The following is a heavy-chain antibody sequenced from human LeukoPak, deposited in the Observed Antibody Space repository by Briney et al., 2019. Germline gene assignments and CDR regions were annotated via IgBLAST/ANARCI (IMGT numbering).Heavy chain of an antibody. CDR2: VVSSGDST. J-gene: IGHJ4*02. V-gene: IGHV3-23*01. D-gene: IGHD2-2*02. Sequence: GESLRLSCAASGFSSVNYVMSWVREAPGKGLEWVSGVVSSGDSTYYADSVKGRFTISRDNSKNMVYLQMDSLRPEDTAIYYCAKDYTWKTEPYFFNYWGQGTLVTLSS. CDR1: GFSSVNYV. CDR3: AKDYTWKTEPYFFNY.